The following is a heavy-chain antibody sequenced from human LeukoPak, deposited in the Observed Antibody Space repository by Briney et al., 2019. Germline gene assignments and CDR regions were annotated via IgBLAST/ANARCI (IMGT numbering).Heavy chain of an antibody. CDR3: AREYGDGYWYFDL. J-gene: IGHJ2*01. CDR1: AYTFTYYH. V-gene: IGHV1-46*01. CDR2: ISPSGGSA. D-gene: IGHD4-17*01. Sequence: ASVKVSCKASAYTFTYYHIHWVRQAPGQGLEWMGVISPSGGSATYAQKFQGRVTMTGNTSISTPYMELSSLRSEDTAVYYCAREYGDGYWYFDLWGRGTLVSVSS.